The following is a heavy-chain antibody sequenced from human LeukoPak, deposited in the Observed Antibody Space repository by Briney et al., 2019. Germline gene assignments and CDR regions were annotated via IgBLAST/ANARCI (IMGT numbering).Heavy chain of an antibody. CDR3: ARDGPKLSYYYYGMDV. J-gene: IGHJ6*02. CDR2: ISGSGGST. CDR1: GFTFSSYA. V-gene: IGHV3-23*01. Sequence: GSLRLSCAASGFTFSSYAMSWVRQAPGKGLEWVSAISGSGGSTYYADSVKGRFTISRDNSKNTLYLQMNSLRAEDTAVYYCARDGPKLSYYYYGMDVWGQGTTVTVSS. D-gene: IGHD4-23*01.